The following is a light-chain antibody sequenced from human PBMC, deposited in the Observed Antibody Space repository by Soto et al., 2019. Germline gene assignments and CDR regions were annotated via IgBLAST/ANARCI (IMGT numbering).Light chain of an antibody. Sequence: VIWMTQSPSLLSSSTGDRVTISCLMSHCISSYLAWYQQNPGKAPELLIYAASTLQSGVPSRFSGSGSGTDFTLTISCLQSEDFATYYCQQYYSFPPTFGGGTKVDIK. J-gene: IGKJ4*01. CDR2: AAS. CDR3: QQYYSFPPT. CDR1: HCISSY. V-gene: IGKV1D-8*01.